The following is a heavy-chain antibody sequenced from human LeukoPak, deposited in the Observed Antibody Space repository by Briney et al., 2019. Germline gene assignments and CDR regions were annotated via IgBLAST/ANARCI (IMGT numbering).Heavy chain of an antibody. CDR1: GFTFDDYG. J-gene: IGHJ5*02. D-gene: IGHD3-10*01. V-gene: IGHV3-20*01. CDR3: ARDQDNYGSGSYYNWFDP. CDR2: INWNGGST. Sequence: PGGSLRLSCAASGFTFDDYGMSWVRQAPGKGLEWVSGINWNGGSTGYADSVKGRFTISRDNAKNSLYLQMNSLRAEDTALYHCARDQDNYGSGSYYNWFDPWGQGTLVTVSS.